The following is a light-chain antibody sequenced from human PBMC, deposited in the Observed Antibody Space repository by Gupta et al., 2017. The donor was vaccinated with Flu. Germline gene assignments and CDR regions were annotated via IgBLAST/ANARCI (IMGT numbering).Light chain of an antibody. CDR2: KAS. CDR3: QQYNNNSPYT. V-gene: IGKV1-5*03. J-gene: IGKJ2*01. Sequence: DRVTITCRASQNIGNWLAWYQQKPGRAPKLLLYKASSLESGVPSRFSGSGSGTEFILTISGLQPDYFATYYCQQYNNNSPYTFGQGTKLEIK. CDR1: QNIGNW.